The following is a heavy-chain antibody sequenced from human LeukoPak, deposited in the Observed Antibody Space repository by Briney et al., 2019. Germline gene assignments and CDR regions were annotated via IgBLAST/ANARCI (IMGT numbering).Heavy chain of an antibody. CDR2: ISSSGSTI. V-gene: IGHV3-48*03. Sequence: GGSLRLSCAASGFTFSSYEMNWVRQAPGKGLEWVSYISSSGSTIYYADSVKGRFTISRDNAKNSLYLQMNSLRAGDTAVYCCARDPAPLGCWGQGTLVTVSS. CDR3: ARDPAPLGC. D-gene: IGHD2-2*01. J-gene: IGHJ4*02. CDR1: GFTFSSYE.